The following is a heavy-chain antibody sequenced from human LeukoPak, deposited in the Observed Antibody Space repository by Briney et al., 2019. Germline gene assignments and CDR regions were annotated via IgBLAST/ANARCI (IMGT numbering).Heavy chain of an antibody. V-gene: IGHV3-74*01. CDR1: GLIFSNVW. Sequence: GGSLRLSCEVSGLIFSNVWMHWVRHTPGQGLVWVCRINTAGSTVYADPVKGRFTISRDNAKNMVYLQMNSLRTEDTAVYYCASFRDTDYWGRGTMVTVSS. CDR2: INTAGST. CDR3: ASFRDTDY. D-gene: IGHD4-11*01. J-gene: IGHJ3*01.